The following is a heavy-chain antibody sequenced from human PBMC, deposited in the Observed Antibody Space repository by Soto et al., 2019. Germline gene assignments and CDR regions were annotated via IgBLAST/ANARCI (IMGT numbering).Heavy chain of an antibody. Sequence: GGSLRLSCAVSGFSFSTYWLSWVRQAPGKGLEWVGNIKYDGSEKSYVDPVKSRFTISRDNAKNSLYLQMNNLRGEDSAVYYCARDGVGGYFDYWGRGTLVTVSS. J-gene: IGHJ4*02. D-gene: IGHD3-3*01. CDR1: GFSFSTYW. V-gene: IGHV3-7*01. CDR3: ARDGVGGYFDY. CDR2: IKYDGSEK.